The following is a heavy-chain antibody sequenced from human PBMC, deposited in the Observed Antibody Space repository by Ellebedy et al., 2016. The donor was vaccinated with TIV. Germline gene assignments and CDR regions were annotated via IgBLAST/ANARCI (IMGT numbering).Heavy chain of an antibody. CDR2: IYSDGTT. J-gene: IGHJ5*02. CDR3: VRASVVRGVPNWFDP. V-gene: IGHV4-59*13. D-gene: IGHD3-10*01. Sequence: MPSETLSLTCAVSGGSISIYYWSWIRQPPGKGLEWIGHIYSDGTTNYSPSLKGRITMSLDTSKNQFSLNLISVTAADTAVYYCVRASVVRGVPNWFDPWGQGALVFVSS. CDR1: GGSISIYY.